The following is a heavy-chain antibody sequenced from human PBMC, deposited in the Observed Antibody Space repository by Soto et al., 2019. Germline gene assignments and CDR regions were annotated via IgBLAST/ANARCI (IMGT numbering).Heavy chain of an antibody. CDR2: IAPDGSQI. J-gene: IGHJ5*02. V-gene: IGHV3-30-3*01. CDR1: GFGFGGKT. Sequence: PGGSLRLSCAASGFGFGGKTMYWVRQAPGRGLEWVALIAPDGSQIYYADSVKGRFTISRDNSKNTLYLQMDSPRAEDTSLYLCATDIHATWLLNSWGQGTVVTVSS. CDR3: ATDIHATWLLNS. D-gene: IGHD2-2*02.